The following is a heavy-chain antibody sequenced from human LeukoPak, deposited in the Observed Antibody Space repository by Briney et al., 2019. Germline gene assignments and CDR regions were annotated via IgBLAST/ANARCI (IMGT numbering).Heavy chain of an antibody. CDR1: GGSFSGYY. CDR2: INHSGST. CDR3: ASRGPLWFGELSP. Sequence: SETLSLTCAVYGGSFSGYYWSWIRQPLGKGLEWIGEINHSGSTNYNPSLKSRVTISVDTSKNQFSLKLSSVTAADTAVYYCASRGPLWFGELSPWGQGTLVTVSS. D-gene: IGHD3-10*01. V-gene: IGHV4-34*01. J-gene: IGHJ5*02.